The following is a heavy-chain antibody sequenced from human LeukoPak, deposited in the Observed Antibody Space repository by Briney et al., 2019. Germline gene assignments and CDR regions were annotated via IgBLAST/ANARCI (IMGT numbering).Heavy chain of an antibody. D-gene: IGHD7-27*01. J-gene: IGHJ4*02. V-gene: IGHV3-72*01. Sequence: GGSLRLSCAASGFTFSDHYMDWVRQAPGKGLEWVGRTRNKANSYTTEYAASGKGRFTISRDDSKNSLYLQMNSLKTEDTAVYYCARDTNGDYYFDYWGQGTLVTVSS. CDR1: GFTFSDHY. CDR3: ARDTNGDYYFDY. CDR2: TRNKANSYTT.